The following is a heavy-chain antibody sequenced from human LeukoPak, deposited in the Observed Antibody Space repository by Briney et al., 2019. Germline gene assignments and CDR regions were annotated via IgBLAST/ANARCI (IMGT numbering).Heavy chain of an antibody. Sequence: SPSETLSLTCTVSGGSISSYYWSWIRQPAGKGLEWIGRIYTSGSTNYNPSLKSRVTMSEDTSKNQFSLKLSSVTAADTAVYYCARDERWFGELLVGWFDPWGQGTLVTVSS. CDR1: GGSISSYY. J-gene: IGHJ5*02. V-gene: IGHV4-4*07. CDR3: ARDERWFGELLVGWFDP. D-gene: IGHD3-10*01. CDR2: IYTSGST.